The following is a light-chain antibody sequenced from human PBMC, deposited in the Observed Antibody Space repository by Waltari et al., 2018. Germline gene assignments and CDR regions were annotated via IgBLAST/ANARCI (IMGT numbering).Light chain of an antibody. V-gene: IGKV3-20*01. CDR1: QSLNTYY. CDR2: GAS. CDR3: QQYGRSLT. Sequence: EILLTQSPETLSLSPGERATLSCRASQSLNTYYLAWYQQKPGQAPRLLIYGASNRATGIPDRFSGSGSGTDCTLTISRLEPEDCAVYYCQQYGRSLTFGGGTKVNIK. J-gene: IGKJ4*01.